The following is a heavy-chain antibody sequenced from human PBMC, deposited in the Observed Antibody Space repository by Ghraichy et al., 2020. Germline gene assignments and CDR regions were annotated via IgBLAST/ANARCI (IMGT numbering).Heavy chain of an antibody. V-gene: IGHV3-23*01. J-gene: IGHJ5*02. CDR1: GFTFSSYG. D-gene: IGHD3-10*02. Sequence: GGSLRLSCVASGFTFSSYGMNWVRQASGKGLEWVSGISGGGDGSDYADSVKGRFTISRNNSKNTLFLQMNSLRVEDTAVYYCAKYAAEDVRGWFDPWGQGTLVTVSS. CDR2: ISGGGDGS. CDR3: AKYAAEDVRGWFDP.